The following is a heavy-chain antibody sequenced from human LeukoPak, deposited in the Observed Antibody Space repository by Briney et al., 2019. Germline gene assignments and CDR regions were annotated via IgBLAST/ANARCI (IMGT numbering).Heavy chain of an antibody. J-gene: IGHJ4*02. CDR2: ISGSYDST. V-gene: IGHV3-23*01. Sequence: GGSLRLSCAASGFTFSTYNMNWVRQAPGKGLEWVSTISGSYDSTYADSVKGRFSVSRDNSKNTLYLQMNSLIPEDTAVYYCARAVPSRQAIDYWGQGTLVTVSS. CDR1: GFTFSTYN. CDR3: ARAVPSRQAIDY.